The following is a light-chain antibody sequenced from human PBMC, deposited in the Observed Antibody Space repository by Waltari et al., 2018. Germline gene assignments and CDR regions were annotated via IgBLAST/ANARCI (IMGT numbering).Light chain of an antibody. J-gene: IGLJ2*01. CDR1: SSEFGCYTS. V-gene: IGLV2-11*01. Sequence: QSALTQPRSVSGSPGQSVTLPCTGTSSEFGCYTSVSWYQQHPGKAPKLVISDVDKRPSGVPDRFSGSKAGNTASLTISGLQTDDEADYYCCSYAGRYTSVFGGGTRVTVL. CDR2: DVD. CDR3: CSYAGRYTSV.